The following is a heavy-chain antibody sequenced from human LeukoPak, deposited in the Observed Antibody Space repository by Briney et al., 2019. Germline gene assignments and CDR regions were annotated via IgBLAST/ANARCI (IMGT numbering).Heavy chain of an antibody. V-gene: IGHV3-33*01. CDR2: IWYDGSNT. CDR3: ARSGRGYYDSLDH. CDR1: GFTFSSYG. Sequence: PGRCLRDSCAASGFTFSSYGLRWVRQAPGKGLEWVALIWYDGSNTYYADSVKGRFTISRDNANNTLYLQMNSLRAEDTAVYYCARSGRGYYDSLDHWGQGDLCTVS. J-gene: IGHJ4*02. D-gene: IGHD3-22*01.